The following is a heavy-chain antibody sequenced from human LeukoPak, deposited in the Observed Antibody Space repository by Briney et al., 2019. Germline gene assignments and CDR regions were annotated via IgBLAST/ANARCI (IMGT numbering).Heavy chain of an antibody. J-gene: IGHJ2*01. V-gene: IGHV4-34*01. CDR1: GGSFGTFY. CDR2: INHSGST. D-gene: IGHD2-15*01. CDR3: ARGYCSGGGCYSGWYFDL. Sequence: SETLSLPCAVYGGSFGTFYWTWIRQPPGKGLEWIGEINHSGSTNYNPSLKSRVTISIDTSKDQFSLRLSSVTAADTAVYHCARGYCSGGGCYSGWYFDLWGRGTQVTVSS.